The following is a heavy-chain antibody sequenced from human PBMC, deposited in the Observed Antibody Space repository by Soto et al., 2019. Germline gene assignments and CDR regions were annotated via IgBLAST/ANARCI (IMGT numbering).Heavy chain of an antibody. Sequence: GGSLRLSCAVSGFTFSSYWMTWVRQTPGKGLEWVANIKQDGTEKYYVDSAKGRFTISRDNAKNSLYLQMNSLRAEDTAVYYCARLLGYCTNNSCPQIFDYWGQGTLVTVSS. D-gene: IGHD2-2*01. CDR3: ARLLGYCTNNSCPQIFDY. J-gene: IGHJ4*02. V-gene: IGHV3-7*03. CDR1: GFTFSSYW. CDR2: IKQDGTEK.